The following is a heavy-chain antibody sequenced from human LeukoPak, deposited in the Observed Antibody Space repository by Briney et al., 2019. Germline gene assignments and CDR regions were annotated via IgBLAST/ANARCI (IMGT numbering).Heavy chain of an antibody. Sequence: GRSLRLSCAASGFTFSDYYMSWIRQAPGKGLEWASYISSSGSTIYYADSVKGRFTISRDNAKNSLYLQMNSLRAEDTAVYYCARDEYYDFWSGYHRGFDPWGQGTLVTVSS. CDR2: ISSSGSTI. CDR3: ARDEYYDFWSGYHRGFDP. V-gene: IGHV3-11*01. J-gene: IGHJ5*02. CDR1: GFTFSDYY. D-gene: IGHD3-3*01.